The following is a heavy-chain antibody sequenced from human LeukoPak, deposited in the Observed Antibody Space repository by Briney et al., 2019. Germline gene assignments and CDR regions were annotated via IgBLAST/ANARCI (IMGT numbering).Heavy chain of an antibody. CDR2: IYIGGST. CDR3: AKSRWLLHTWDALDV. J-gene: IGHJ3*01. D-gene: IGHD5-24*01. CDR1: GFTVSSNY. Sequence: GGSLRLSCAASGFTVSSNYMSWVRQAPGKGLEWLAIIYIGGSTYYADSVKDRFTISRDNSKNTLYLQMNSLRAEDTAIYYCAKSRWLLHTWDALDVWGQGTMVTVSS. V-gene: IGHV3-66*02.